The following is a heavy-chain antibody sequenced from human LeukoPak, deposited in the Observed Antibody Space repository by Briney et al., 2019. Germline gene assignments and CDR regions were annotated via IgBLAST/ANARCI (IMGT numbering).Heavy chain of an antibody. D-gene: IGHD2-15*01. CDR1: GFTFSSYA. J-gene: IGHJ5*02. V-gene: IGHV3-23*01. CDR2: ISGSGGST. Sequence: PGGSLRLSCAASGFTFSSYAMSWVRQAPGKGLEWVSAISGSGGSTYYADSVEGRFTISRDNSKNTLYLQMNSLRAEDTAVYYCAKSSVVVVAATFIWFDPWGQGTLVTVSS. CDR3: AKSSVVVVAATFIWFDP.